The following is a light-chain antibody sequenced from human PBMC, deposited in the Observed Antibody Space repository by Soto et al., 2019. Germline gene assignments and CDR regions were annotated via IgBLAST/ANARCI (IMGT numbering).Light chain of an antibody. CDR3: QQYNSYLVT. V-gene: IGKV1-5*01. Sequence: DIQMTQSPSTLSASVGDRVTITCRASQSISSWLAWYQQKPGKAPKLLIYDASSLESGVPSRFSGSGSGTEFTRTISSLQPDDFATYYCQQYNSYLVTFGQGTKVEIK. CDR2: DAS. CDR1: QSISSW. J-gene: IGKJ1*01.